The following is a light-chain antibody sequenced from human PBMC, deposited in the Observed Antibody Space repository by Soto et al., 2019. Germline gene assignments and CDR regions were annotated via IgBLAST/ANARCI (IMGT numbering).Light chain of an antibody. CDR1: QTVSSSY. V-gene: IGKV3-20*01. CDR2: GAS. J-gene: IGKJ2*01. Sequence: IVLTQSPGALSLSPGERATLSCRASQTVSSSYSASYQQKPGQAPRLLIYGASTRATGIPGRFSGSASGTDFTLTISRLEPEDFAVYYCQQYGPSPMYTFGQGTNREFK. CDR3: QQYGPSPMYT.